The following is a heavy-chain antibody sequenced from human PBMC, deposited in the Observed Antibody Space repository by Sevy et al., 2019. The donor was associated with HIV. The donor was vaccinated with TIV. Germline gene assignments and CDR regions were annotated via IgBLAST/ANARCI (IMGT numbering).Heavy chain of an antibody. CDR2: ISYDGSNK. Sequence: GESLRLSCAASGITFSSHAMHWVRQAPGKGLEWVTIISYDGSNKYYADSVKGRFTISRDNSKNTLYLQMNSLRAEDTAVYYCARADYGDYSGEFDYWGQGTLVTVSS. CDR3: ARADYGDYSGEFDY. V-gene: IGHV3-30-3*01. J-gene: IGHJ4*02. CDR1: GITFSSHA. D-gene: IGHD4-17*01.